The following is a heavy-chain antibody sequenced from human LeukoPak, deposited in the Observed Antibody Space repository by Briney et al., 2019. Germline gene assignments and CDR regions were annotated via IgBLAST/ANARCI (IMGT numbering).Heavy chain of an antibody. V-gene: IGHV4-4*07. J-gene: IGHJ5*02. D-gene: IGHD3-16*02. CDR2: IYSSGST. CDR1: GGSISSYY. CDR3: ARNYDYVWGSYPPRGFDP. Sequence: SETLSLTCIVSGGSISSYYWSWIRQPAGKGLEWIGRIYSSGSTNYNPSLKSRVTMSVDTSKNQFSLKLSSVTAADTAVYYCARNYDYVWGSYPPRGFDPWGQGTLVTVSS.